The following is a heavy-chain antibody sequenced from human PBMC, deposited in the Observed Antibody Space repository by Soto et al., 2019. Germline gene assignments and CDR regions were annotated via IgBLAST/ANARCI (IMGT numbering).Heavy chain of an antibody. CDR3: ARGGSSSDNGMDV. CDR2: ISSRSYTI. J-gene: IGHJ6*02. D-gene: IGHD6-6*01. CDR1: GFTFSTYS. Sequence: EVKLVESGGDLVQPGGSLRLSCAASGFTFSTYSMNWDRQAPGKGLEGVSYISSRSYTIYYVNSVKGRFTISRDNAKNSRYLQMNSLRDEDTAVYYCARGGSSSDNGMDVWGQGTTVTVSS. V-gene: IGHV3-48*02.